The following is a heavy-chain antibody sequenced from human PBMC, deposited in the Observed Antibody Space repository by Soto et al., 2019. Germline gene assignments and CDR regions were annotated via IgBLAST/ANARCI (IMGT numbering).Heavy chain of an antibody. CDR1: GFTFSSYW. D-gene: IGHD5-12*01. Sequence: PGGSLRLSCAASGFTFSSYWMHWVRQAPGKGLVWVSRINSDGSSTSYADSVKGRFTISRDNAKNTLYLQMNSLRAEDTAVYYCARDLAASYSGPYKNLECYWGQGTLVTVS. CDR2: INSDGSST. J-gene: IGHJ4*02. CDR3: ARDLAASYSGPYKNLECY. V-gene: IGHV3-74*01.